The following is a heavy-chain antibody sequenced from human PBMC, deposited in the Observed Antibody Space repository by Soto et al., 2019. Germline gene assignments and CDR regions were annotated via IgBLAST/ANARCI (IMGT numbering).Heavy chain of an antibody. CDR3: ARDSRQQLVRGIDP. Sequence: GGSLRLSCAASGFTFSSYGMHWVRQAPGKGLEWVAVISYDGSNKYYADSVKGRFTISRDNSKNTLYLQMNSLRAEDTAVYYCARDSRQQLVRGIDPWGQGTLVTVSS. J-gene: IGHJ5*02. CDR1: GFTFSSYG. D-gene: IGHD6-13*01. CDR2: ISYDGSNK. V-gene: IGHV3-30*03.